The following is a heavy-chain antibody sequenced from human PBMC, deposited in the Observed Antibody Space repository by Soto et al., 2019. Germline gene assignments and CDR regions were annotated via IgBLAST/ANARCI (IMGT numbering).Heavy chain of an antibody. J-gene: IGHJ4*02. CDR1: GVSISSPHHN. Sequence: PSETLSLTCTVSGVSISSPHHNWSWIRQYPGKGLEWIGFIHYSGTTYYNPSLKSRVAISVDTSRNDFSLRLSSVYYCVRPFYDLDSRPPFDHWGPGTLVTVSS. V-gene: IGHV4-30-4*02. CDR2: IHYSGTT. CDR3: DSRPPFDH. D-gene: IGHD3-10*02.